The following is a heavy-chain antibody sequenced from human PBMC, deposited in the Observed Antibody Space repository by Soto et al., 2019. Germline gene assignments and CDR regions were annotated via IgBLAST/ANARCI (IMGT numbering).Heavy chain of an antibody. J-gene: IGHJ5*02. CDR2: LKEDGSEK. CDR3: ARNYEGSYDH. D-gene: IGHD3-16*01. CDR1: GFTFSTYW. V-gene: IGHV3-7*03. Sequence: GGSLRLSCAASGFTFSTYWMTWVRQAPGKGLEWVAILKEDGSEKYYVDSVKGRFTMSRDNAKNSLYLQMNSLRADDTAVYYCARNYEGSYDHWGQGTLVTVSS.